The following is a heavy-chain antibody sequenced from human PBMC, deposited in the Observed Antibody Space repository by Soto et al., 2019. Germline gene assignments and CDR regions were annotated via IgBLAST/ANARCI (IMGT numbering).Heavy chain of an antibody. D-gene: IGHD5-18*01. J-gene: IGHJ4*02. V-gene: IGHV3-23*01. Sequence: GGSLRLSCAASGFTFISYAIIFFRHSPGKGLEWVSAISGSGGSTYYADSVKGRFTISRDNSKNTLYLQMNSLRAEDTAVYYCAKQWSGYGYYFDYWGQGTLVTVSS. CDR2: ISGSGGST. CDR1: GFTFISYA. CDR3: AKQWSGYGYYFDY.